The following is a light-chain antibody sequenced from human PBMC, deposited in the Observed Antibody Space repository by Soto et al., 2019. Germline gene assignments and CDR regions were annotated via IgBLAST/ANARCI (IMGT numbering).Light chain of an antibody. CDR3: HQYDLGCT. CDR1: QKISNKY. V-gene: IGKV3-20*01. J-gene: IGKJ3*01. CDR2: GAS. Sequence: IVLTQSPAILSFSPGERATLSCRASQKISNKYLAWYQQKPGQAPRLLIFGASTRASGIPDRFSGRGSGTDFTLNISRLEPEDFALYYCHQYDLGCTLGPGTKVDIK.